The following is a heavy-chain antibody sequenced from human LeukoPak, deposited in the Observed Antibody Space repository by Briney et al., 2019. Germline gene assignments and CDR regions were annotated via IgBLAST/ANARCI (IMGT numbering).Heavy chain of an antibody. CDR2: INGDGSST. CDR1: GFTLSSYW. J-gene: IGHJ4*02. D-gene: IGHD1-26*01. CDR3: ARGATRNYFDY. V-gene: IGHV3-74*01. Sequence: GGSLRLSCAASGFTLSSYWMHWVRQAPGKGLVWVSRINGDGSSTPYANSVKGRFTISRDNAKNTLYLQMHSLRADDTAVYYCARGATRNYFDYWGQGTLVTVSS.